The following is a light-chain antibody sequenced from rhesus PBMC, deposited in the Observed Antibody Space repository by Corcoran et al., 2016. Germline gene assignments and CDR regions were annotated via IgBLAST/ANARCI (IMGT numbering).Light chain of an antibody. CDR3: QQYYDNPLT. Sequence: DIQMTQSPSALSASVGDRVTIPCRASQNIYSNLAWYQQKPGKAPKLLIYAASSLQTGIPSRFSGSGSGTDFTLTISSLQPEDSAAYYCQQYYDNPLTFGGGTKVELK. CDR1: QNIYSN. J-gene: IGKJ4*01. V-gene: IGKV1S12*01. CDR2: AAS.